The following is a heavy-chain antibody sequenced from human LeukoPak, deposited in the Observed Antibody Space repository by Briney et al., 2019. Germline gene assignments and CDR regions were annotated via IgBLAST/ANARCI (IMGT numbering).Heavy chain of an antibody. J-gene: IGHJ4*02. Sequence: SQTLSLTCTVSGGSISSGDYYWSWIRQPPGTDLDWFGNIYYSGSTYYNTSLKSRVTISVDTSKNQFSLKLSSVTAADTAVYYCARSLRIPLPTFFFDYWGQGTLVTVSS. V-gene: IGHV4-30-4*08. CDR2: IYYSGST. CDR1: GGSISSGDYY. D-gene: IGHD1-26*01. CDR3: ARSLRIPLPTFFFDY.